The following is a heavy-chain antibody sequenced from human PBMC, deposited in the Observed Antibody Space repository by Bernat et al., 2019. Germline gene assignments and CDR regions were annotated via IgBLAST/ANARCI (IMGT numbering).Heavy chain of an antibody. D-gene: IGHD1-7*01. J-gene: IGHJ5*02. Sequence: QLQLQESGPGLVKPSETLSLTCTVSGGSISSSSYYWGWIRQPPGKGLEWIGSIYYSGITYYTPSLKSRVTISIDPSKNHFSLKLNSVTAADTALYYCAPSLGAANEELYNWFDPWGQGTLVTVSS. CDR2: IYYSGIT. CDR1: GGSISSSSYY. V-gene: IGHV4-39*01. CDR3: APSLGAANEELYNWFDP.